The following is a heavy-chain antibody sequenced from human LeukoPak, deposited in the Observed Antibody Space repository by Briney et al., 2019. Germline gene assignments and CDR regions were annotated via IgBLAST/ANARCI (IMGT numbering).Heavy chain of an antibody. J-gene: IGHJ4*02. V-gene: IGHV4-34*01. CDR2: IYHSGST. CDR1: GGSFSGYY. Sequence: PSETLSLTCAVYGGSFSGYYWSWIRQPPGKGLEWIGSIYHSGSTYYNPSLKSRVTISVDTSKNQFSLMLTSVTAADTAVYYCARGYGSGSYNNFNKWGQGLLVAVSS. D-gene: IGHD3-10*01. CDR3: ARGYGSGSYNNFNK.